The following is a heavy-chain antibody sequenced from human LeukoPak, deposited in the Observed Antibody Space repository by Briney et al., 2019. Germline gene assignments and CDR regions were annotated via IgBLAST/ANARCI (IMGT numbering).Heavy chain of an antibody. CDR1: GLTFSSYA. J-gene: IGHJ4*02. CDR3: ARDWGTYYYDSSGPKQDY. D-gene: IGHD3-22*01. V-gene: IGHV3-30*04. CDR2: ISYDGSNK. Sequence: GGSLRLSCAASGLTFSSYAMHWVRQAPGKGLEWVAVISYDGSNKYYADSVKGRFTISRDNSKNTLYLQMNSLRAEDTAVYYCARDWGTYYYDSSGPKQDYWGQGTLVTVSS.